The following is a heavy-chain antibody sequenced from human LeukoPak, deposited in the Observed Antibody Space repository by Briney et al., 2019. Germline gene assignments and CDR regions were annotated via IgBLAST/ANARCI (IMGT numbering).Heavy chain of an antibody. D-gene: IGHD1-26*01. V-gene: IGHV1-69*05. CDR1: GGTFSSYA. J-gene: IGHJ4*02. CDR2: IIPIFGTA. Sequence: SVKVSCKASGGTFSSYAISWVRQAPGQGLEWMGGIIPIFGTANYAQKFQGRVTITTDESTSTAYMELRSLRSDDTAVYYCARGLWELPGDYWGQGTLVTVSS. CDR3: ARGLWELPGDY.